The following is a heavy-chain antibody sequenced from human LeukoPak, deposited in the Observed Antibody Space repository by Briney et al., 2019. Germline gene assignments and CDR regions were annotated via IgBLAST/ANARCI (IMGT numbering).Heavy chain of an antibody. D-gene: IGHD6-13*01. V-gene: IGHV4-59*01. Sequence: KSAETLSLTCSVSGGSISGYYWNWIRQPPGKGLEWIGYKDYGGRTNYSPSLKGRVSMSADTSRNQLSLKLTSVTAADTAVYYCARSLPATVAGANWYDPWGPGTLVTVSS. J-gene: IGHJ5*02. CDR1: GGSISGYY. CDR2: KDYGGRT. CDR3: ARSLPATVAGANWYDP.